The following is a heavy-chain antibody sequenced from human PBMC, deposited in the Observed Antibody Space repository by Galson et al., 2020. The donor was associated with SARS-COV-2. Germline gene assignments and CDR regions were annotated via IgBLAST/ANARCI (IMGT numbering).Heavy chain of an antibody. Sequence: SETLSLTCTASGGSISTSSYYWGWLRQPPGKGPEWIGVIYYSGSTYYNPSLKSRVSISINTSKNQFSLNLSSVTAADTAVYYCARLSGRGGSINSWGQGTLVTVSS. V-gene: IGHV4-39*01. CDR3: ARLSGRGGSINS. D-gene: IGHD2-15*01. CDR2: IYYSGST. CDR1: GGSISTSSYY. J-gene: IGHJ4*02.